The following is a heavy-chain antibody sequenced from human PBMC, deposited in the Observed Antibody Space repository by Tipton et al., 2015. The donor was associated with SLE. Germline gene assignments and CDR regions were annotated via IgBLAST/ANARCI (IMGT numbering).Heavy chain of an antibody. CDR1: GFTFNGFTFSSYT. D-gene: IGHD3-10*01. Sequence: SLRLSCAASGFTFNGFTFSSYTLDWVRQAPGKGLEWVASISSSSRYIYYADSVKGRFTISRDNAKNSLYLQMNSLRAKDTAVYYCATGSFDYWGQGTLVTVSP. CDR3: ATGSFDY. V-gene: IGHV3-21*01. J-gene: IGHJ4*02. CDR2: ISSSSRYI.